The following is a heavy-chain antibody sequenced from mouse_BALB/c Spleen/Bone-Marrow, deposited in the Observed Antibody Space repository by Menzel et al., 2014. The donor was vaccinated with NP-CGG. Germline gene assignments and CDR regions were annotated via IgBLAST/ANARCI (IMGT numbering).Heavy chain of an antibody. J-gene: IGHJ3*01. CDR3: VSPYEPAWFVY. Sequence: EVQGVESGGGLVQPKGSLKLSCAASGFTFNAYAMNWVRQAPGKGLEWVARIRSKSNNYATYYADSVKGRFIISRDDSQSMLYLQMNNLKTEDTAMYYCVSPYEPAWFVYWGQGTLVTVSA. CDR2: IRSKSNNYAT. V-gene: IGHV10-1*02. CDR1: GFTFNAYA. D-gene: IGHD2-3*01.